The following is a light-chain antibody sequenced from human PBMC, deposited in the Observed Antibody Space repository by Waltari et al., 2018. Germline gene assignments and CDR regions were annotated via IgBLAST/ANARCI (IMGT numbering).Light chain of an antibody. J-gene: IGKJ4*01. CDR3: QHYDNLRLT. CDR2: DAF. V-gene: IGKV1-33*01. Sequence: DTQMTQSPSSLSASIGDRVTITCQASQDIANYLNWYQQKPGKAPKLLIYDAFLLERGVPSRFSGRGAGTHFTFTISSLRPEDIGTYYCQHYDNLRLTFGGGTKVET. CDR1: QDIANY.